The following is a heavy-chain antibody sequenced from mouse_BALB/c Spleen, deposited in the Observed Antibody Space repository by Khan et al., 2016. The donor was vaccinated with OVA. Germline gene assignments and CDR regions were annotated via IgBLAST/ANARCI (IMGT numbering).Heavy chain of an antibody. Sequence: EVQLVESGGDLVKTGGSLKLSCAASGFTLSTYGMSWVRQTPDKRLEWVATISSGGHYTYYIDSVKGRFTISRDNAKNILYLQMTSLGSEDTAMYYCARLAYYYNSEGFAYWGQGTLVTVSA. CDR1: GFTLSTYG. D-gene: IGHD1-1*02. CDR3: ARLAYYYNSEGFAY. CDR2: ISSGGHYT. V-gene: IGHV5-6*01. J-gene: IGHJ3*01.